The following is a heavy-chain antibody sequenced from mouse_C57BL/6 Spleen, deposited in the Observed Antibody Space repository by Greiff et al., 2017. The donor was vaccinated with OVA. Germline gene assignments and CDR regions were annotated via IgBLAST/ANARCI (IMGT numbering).Heavy chain of an antibody. D-gene: IGHD1-1*01. CDR2: IDPSDSET. Sequence: VQLQQPGAELVRPGSSVKLSCKASGYTFTSYWMHWVKQRPIQGLEWIGNIDPSDSETHYNQKFKDKATLTVDKSSSTAYMQLSSLTSEDSAVYYCAREGDYYGGGWYFDVWGTGTTVTVSS. V-gene: IGHV1-52*01. CDR3: AREGDYYGGGWYFDV. CDR1: GYTFTSYW. J-gene: IGHJ1*03.